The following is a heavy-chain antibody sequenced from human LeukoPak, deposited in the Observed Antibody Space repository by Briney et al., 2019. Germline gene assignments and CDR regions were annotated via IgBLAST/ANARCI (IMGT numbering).Heavy chain of an antibody. CDR3: AKALSSGWYVDY. Sequence: PGGSLTLSCAPSGFTFSSYAMICARQAPGKGLEGVSDISGSGGSTYYADSVKGRFTISRDNSKNTLYLQMNSLRAEVTAVYYCAKALSSGWYVDYWGQGTLVTVSS. CDR1: GFTFSSYA. J-gene: IGHJ4*02. CDR2: ISGSGGST. D-gene: IGHD6-19*01. V-gene: IGHV3-23*01.